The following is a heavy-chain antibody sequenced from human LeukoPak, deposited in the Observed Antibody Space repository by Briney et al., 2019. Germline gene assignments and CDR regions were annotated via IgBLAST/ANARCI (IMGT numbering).Heavy chain of an antibody. CDR1: GFTFSSYG. CDR3: AKDGCSSTSCSPPFYMDV. CDR2: IWYDGSNK. V-gene: IGHV3-33*06. D-gene: IGHD2-2*01. J-gene: IGHJ6*03. Sequence: GRSLRLSCAASGFTFSSYGMHWVRQAPGKGLEWVAVIWYDGSNKYYADSVKGRFTISRDNSKNTLYLQMNSLRAEDTAVYYCAKDGCSSTSCSPPFYMDVWGKGTTVTVSS.